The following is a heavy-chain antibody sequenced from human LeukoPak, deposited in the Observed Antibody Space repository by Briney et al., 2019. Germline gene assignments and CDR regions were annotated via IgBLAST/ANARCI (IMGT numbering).Heavy chain of an antibody. CDR1: GFTYNSYA. CDR2: ISSDGSNK. CDR3: ARDLGGDGPFDY. Sequence: GRSLRLSCAASGFTYNSYAMHWVRQAPGKGLEWVAAISSDGSNKYYADSVKGRFTISRDNSKSTLYLLMNSLRSEDTAVYYCARDLGGDGPFDYWGQGTLVTVSS. V-gene: IGHV3-30-3*01. D-gene: IGHD2-21*01. J-gene: IGHJ4*02.